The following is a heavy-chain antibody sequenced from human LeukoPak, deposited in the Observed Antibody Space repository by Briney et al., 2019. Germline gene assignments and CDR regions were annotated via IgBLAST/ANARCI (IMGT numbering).Heavy chain of an antibody. CDR3: AKDRGSSWYYLLDY. J-gene: IGHJ4*02. CDR1: GFTFSSYS. CDR2: ISYDGSNK. Sequence: GGSLRLSCAASGFTFSSYSMNWVRQAPGKGLEWVAVISYDGSNKYYADSVKGRFTISRDNSKNTLYLQMNSLRAEDTAVYYCAKDRGSSWYYLLDYWGQGTLVTGSS. V-gene: IGHV3-30*18. D-gene: IGHD6-13*01.